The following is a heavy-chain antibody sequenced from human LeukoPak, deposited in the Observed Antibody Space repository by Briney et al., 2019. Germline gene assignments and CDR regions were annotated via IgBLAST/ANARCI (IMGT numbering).Heavy chain of an antibody. V-gene: IGHV3-48*01. D-gene: IGHD3-22*01. J-gene: IGHJ4*02. CDR2: ISSSSSTI. Sequence: GGSLRLSCAASGFTFSTYSMNWVRQAPGKGLEWVSYISSSSSTIYYADSVKGRFTISRDNAKNSLYLQMNSLRAEDTAVYYCARYHTHLTYYYDSSGYGDYWGQGTLVTVSS. CDR3: ARYHTHLTYYYDSSGYGDY. CDR1: GFTFSTYS.